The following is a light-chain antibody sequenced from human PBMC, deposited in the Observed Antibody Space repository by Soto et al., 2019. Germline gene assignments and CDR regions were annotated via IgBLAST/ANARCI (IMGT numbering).Light chain of an antibody. V-gene: IGKV1-39*01. CDR3: QQSYSTPST. CDR2: AAS. J-gene: IGKJ2*01. Sequence: DIQMTQSPSSLSASVGDRVTITCRASQSISSYLNWYQQKPGKAPKLLIYAASSLQSGVPSRFSGSGSGTDFTLTINSLQPEDFATYYCQQSYSTPSTFGQGTNLEIK. CDR1: QSISSY.